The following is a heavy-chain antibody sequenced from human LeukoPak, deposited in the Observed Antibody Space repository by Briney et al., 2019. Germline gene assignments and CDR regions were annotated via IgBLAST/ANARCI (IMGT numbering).Heavy chain of an antibody. CDR1: GSSISSGDYY. Sequence: SETLSLTCTVSGSSISSGDYYWSWIRQPPGKGLEWIGYIYYIGNTFYNPSLKSRVTISVDTSKNQFSLKLSSVTAADTAVYYCARHRAGYHLDWWGQGTLVTVSS. D-gene: IGHD3-9*01. CDR3: ARHRAGYHLDW. J-gene: IGHJ4*02. V-gene: IGHV4-30-4*01. CDR2: IYYIGNT.